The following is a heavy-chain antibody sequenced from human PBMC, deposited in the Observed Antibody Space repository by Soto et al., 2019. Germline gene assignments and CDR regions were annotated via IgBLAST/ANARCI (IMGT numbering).Heavy chain of an antibody. V-gene: IGHV1-2*02. CDR3: TRVSPDCSDGSCYPLN. J-gene: IGHJ4*02. Sequence: ASVKVSCKASGYTFTGYYMHWVRQAPGQGLEWMGWINPNSGGTNYAQKFQGRFTISRDDSNTIAYLQMNSLKIEDTGVYYCTRVSPDCSDGSCYPLNWGQGTLVTVSS. CDR2: INPNSGGT. CDR1: GYTFTGYY. D-gene: IGHD2-15*01.